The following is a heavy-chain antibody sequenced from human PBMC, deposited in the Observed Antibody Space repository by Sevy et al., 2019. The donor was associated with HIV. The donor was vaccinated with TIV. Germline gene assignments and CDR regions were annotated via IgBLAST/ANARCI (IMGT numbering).Heavy chain of an antibody. Sequence: SETLSLTCTVSGGSISSYYWSWIRQPPGKGLEWIGYIYYSGSTNYNPSLKSRVTISVDTSKNQFSLKLSSVTAADTAGYYCAGAWTKYYYDSSGYYVEERWYFDLWGRGTLVTVSS. D-gene: IGHD3-22*01. CDR1: GGSISSYY. V-gene: IGHV4-59*01. CDR2: IYYSGST. J-gene: IGHJ2*01. CDR3: AGAWTKYYYDSSGYYVEERWYFDL.